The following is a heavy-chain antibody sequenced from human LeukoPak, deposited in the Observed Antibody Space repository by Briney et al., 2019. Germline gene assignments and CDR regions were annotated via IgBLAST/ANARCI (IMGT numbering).Heavy chain of an antibody. V-gene: IGHV3-30*03. CDR3: ARDKPPPYYYDSSGIFDY. CDR2: ISYDGSNK. J-gene: IGHJ4*02. CDR1: GFTFSSYG. D-gene: IGHD3-22*01. Sequence: GSLRLSCAASGFTFSSYGMHWVRQAPGKGLEWVAVISYDGSNKYYADSVKGRFTISRDNSKNTLYLQMNSLRAEDTAVYYCARDKPPPYYYDSSGIFDYWGQGTLVTVSS.